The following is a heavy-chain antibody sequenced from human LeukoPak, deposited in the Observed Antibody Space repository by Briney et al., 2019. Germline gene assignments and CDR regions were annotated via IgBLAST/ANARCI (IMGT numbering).Heavy chain of an antibody. CDR2: ISNSGGST. V-gene: IGHV3-23*01. CDR3: AKVIAVAGNDIFDY. CDR1: GFTSTSYA. Sequence: GGSLRLSCAASGFTSTSYAMTWVRQAPGKGLDWVSVISNSGGSTYYADSVKGRFTISRDNSKNTLYLQMNSLRAEDTAVYYCAKVIAVAGNDIFDYWGQGTLVTVSS. J-gene: IGHJ4*02. D-gene: IGHD6-19*01.